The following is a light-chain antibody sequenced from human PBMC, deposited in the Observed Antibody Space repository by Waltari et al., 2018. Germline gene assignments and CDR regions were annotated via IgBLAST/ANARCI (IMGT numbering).Light chain of an antibody. CDR3: QSYDSNVGGSV. V-gene: IGLV1-40*01. J-gene: IGLJ1*01. CDR2: GNT. CDR1: GSNVRAGYD. Sequence: QSVLTQPPSVSGAPGQRVIISCAGSGSNVRAGYDVQWYQHLPGRAPTLLLKGNTIRPSGVPDRFSGSKSGASASLAITGLQAEDEADYYCQSYDSNVGGSVFGAGTKV.